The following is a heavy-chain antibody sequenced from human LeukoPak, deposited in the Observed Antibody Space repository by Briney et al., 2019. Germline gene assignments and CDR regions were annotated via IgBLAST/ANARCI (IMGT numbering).Heavy chain of an antibody. D-gene: IGHD2-15*01. CDR1: GFSFSYYW. J-gene: IGHJ4*02. CDR2: TKEDGSGS. V-gene: IGHV3-7*01. CDR3: AKGGVVGTRYYFDS. Sequence: PGGSLRLFCAASGFSFSYYWMSWVRQAPGKGLEWVANTKEDGSGSSYVDSVKGRFTISRDNAKNSLYLQMNSLRAEDTAVYYCAKGGVVGTRYYFDSWGQGTLVTVSS.